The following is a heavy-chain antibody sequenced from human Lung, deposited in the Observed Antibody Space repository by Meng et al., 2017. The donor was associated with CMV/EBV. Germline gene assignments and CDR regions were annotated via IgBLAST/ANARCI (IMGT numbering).Heavy chain of an antibody. CDR1: GFTFRNYG. CDR3: ARGLKAAAGTREYYYGMDV. V-gene: IGHV3-30*03. Sequence: SLKISCAASGFTFRNYGIHWVRQAPGKGLEWLAVISYDGSKEYYADSVKGRFTISRDNSKNTLELQMNSLRVEDTAVYFCARGLKAAAGTREYYYGMDVWGQGTXVTVSS. D-gene: IGHD6-13*01. J-gene: IGHJ6*02. CDR2: ISYDGSKE.